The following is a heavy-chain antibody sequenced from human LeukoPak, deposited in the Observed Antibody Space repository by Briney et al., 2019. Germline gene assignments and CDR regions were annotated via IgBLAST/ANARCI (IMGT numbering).Heavy chain of an antibody. CDR3: AREKYGGSNDY. D-gene: IGHD1-26*01. CDR2: IYYSGST. CDR1: GAFISGNY. J-gene: IGHJ4*02. Sequence: SETLSLTCAVSGAFISGNYWSWIRQPPGKGLAWIGYIYYSGSTKYNPSLKSRVTISVDTSKNQFSLRLSSVTAADTAMYYCAREKYGGSNDYWGQGTLVTVSS. V-gene: IGHV4-59*01.